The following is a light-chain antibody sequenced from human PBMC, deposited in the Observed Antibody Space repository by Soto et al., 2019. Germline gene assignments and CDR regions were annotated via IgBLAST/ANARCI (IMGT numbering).Light chain of an antibody. V-gene: IGLV2-14*01. CDR1: SSDVGNYNY. CDR2: EVN. Sequence: QSVLTQPASVSGSPGQSITISCTGTSSDVGNYNYVSWYQQDPGKAPKLMIYEVNNRPSGVSHRFSGSKSGNTASLTISGLQAEDEGDYYCSSYTDSNTWVFGGGTKLTVL. CDR3: SSYTDSNTWV. J-gene: IGLJ3*02.